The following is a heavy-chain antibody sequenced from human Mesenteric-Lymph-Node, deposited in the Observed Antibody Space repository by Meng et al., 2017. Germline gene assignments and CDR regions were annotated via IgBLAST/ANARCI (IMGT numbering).Heavy chain of an antibody. J-gene: IGHJ6*02. D-gene: IGHD6-13*01. CDR3: ARAGYSSSWYTNYYYGMDV. CDR1: GYTFTSYG. Sequence: ASVKVSCKASGYTFTSYGISWVRQAPGQGLEWMGWISAYNGNTNYAQKLQGRVTMTTDTSTSTAYMELRSLRSDDTAVYYCARAGYSSSWYTNYYYGMDVWGQGTTVTVSS. V-gene: IGHV1-18*01. CDR2: ISAYNGNT.